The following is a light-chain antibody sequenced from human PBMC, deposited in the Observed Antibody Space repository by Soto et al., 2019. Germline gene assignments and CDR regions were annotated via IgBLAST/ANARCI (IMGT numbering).Light chain of an antibody. CDR1: SSDVGGYDS. V-gene: IGLV2-11*01. CDR3: CSYAGSYTWV. Sequence: QSALTQPRSVSGSPGQSVTISCTGTSSDVGGYDSVSWYQQHPGKAPKVKIYDVTKRPSGVPDRFSGSKSGSTASLTISGLQAEDEADYYCCSYAGSYTWVFGGGTKLTVL. CDR2: DVT. J-gene: IGLJ3*02.